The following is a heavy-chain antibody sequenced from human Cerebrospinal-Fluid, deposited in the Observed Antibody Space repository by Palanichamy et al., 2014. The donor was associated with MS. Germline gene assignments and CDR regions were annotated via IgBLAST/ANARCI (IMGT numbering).Heavy chain of an antibody. J-gene: IGHJ4*02. CDR1: GGSISSPYYY. Sequence: QLQLQESGPGLVKPSETLSLSCTVSGGSISSPYYYWGWLRQPPGKGLEWIGNIDDAGKTYYSPSLKSRVTIFAETSKNQFSLNLNSVTAADAAIYYCARRLPYGAVDFWGQGTLVTASS. CDR2: IDDAGKT. V-gene: IGHV4-39*01. D-gene: IGHD3-16*01. CDR3: ARRLPYGAVDF.